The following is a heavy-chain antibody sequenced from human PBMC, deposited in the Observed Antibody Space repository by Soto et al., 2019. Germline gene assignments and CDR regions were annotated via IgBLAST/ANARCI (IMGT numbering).Heavy chain of an antibody. CDR2: IYDSGST. V-gene: IGHV4-59*08. CDR3: ARLTPVTAASDY. Sequence: SETLSLTCTVSGGSISSYSWSWIRQPPGQGLEWIGYIYDSGSTQYNPSLKSRVTISVDTSKNQFSLKLSSVTAADTAVYYCARLTPVTAASDYWGQGTLVTVSS. J-gene: IGHJ4*02. CDR1: GGSISSYS. D-gene: IGHD4-17*01.